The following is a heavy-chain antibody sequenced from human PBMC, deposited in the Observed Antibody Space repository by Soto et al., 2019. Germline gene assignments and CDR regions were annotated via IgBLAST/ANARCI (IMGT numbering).Heavy chain of an antibody. D-gene: IGHD6-19*01. CDR2: TSAYMVT. CDR3: ARDSSGRAIFDS. CDR1: GYTFTSYG. Sequence: QVQLVQSGGEVKKPGASVKVSCRASGYTFTSYGISWVRQAPGQGLEWLGWTSAYMVTNYAQKFQGRVTMTTDTSTSTAYMELRSLRFDDTAVYYCARDSSGRAIFDSWGQGTLATVSS. J-gene: IGHJ4*02. V-gene: IGHV1-18*01.